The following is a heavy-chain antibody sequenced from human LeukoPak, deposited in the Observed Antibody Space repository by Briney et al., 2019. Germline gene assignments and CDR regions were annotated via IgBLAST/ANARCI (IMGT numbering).Heavy chain of an antibody. V-gene: IGHV4-59*11. D-gene: IGHD1-1*01. CDR1: GGSISSHY. CDR2: IYYSGST. CDR3: AREQTGTRGYYFDY. J-gene: IGHJ4*02. Sequence: KPSETLSLTCTVSGGSISSHYWSWIRQPPGKGLEWIGYIYYSGSTNYNPSLKSRVTISVDTSKNQFSLKLSSVTAADTAVYYCAREQTGTRGYYFDYWGQGTLVTVSS.